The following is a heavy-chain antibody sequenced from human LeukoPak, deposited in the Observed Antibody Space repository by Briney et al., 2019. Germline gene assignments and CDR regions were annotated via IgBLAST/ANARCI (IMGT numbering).Heavy chain of an antibody. CDR2: MNPNSGNT. CDR3: ARGLAAAGHLGDDAFDI. V-gene: IGHV1-8*03. Sequence: ASVKVSCKASGYTFTSYDINWVRQATGQGLEWMGWMNPNSGNTGYAQKFQGRVTITRNTSISTAYMELSSLRSEDTAVYYCARGLAAAGHLGDDAFDIWGQGTMVTVSS. D-gene: IGHD6-13*01. J-gene: IGHJ3*02. CDR1: GYTFTSYD.